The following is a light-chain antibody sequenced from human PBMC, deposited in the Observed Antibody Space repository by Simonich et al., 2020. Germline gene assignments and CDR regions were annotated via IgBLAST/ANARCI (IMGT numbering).Light chain of an antibody. J-gene: IGLJ3*02. CDR1: SGSVSTSYY. CDR2: STN. CDR3: VLYMGSGIGV. Sequence: QTVVTQEPSFSVSPGGTVTLTCGLGSGSVSTSYYPSWYQQTPGPAPRTLSYSTNSRSSGVPDRFSGSILGNKAALTITGAQADDESDYYCVLYMGSGIGVFGGGTKLTVL. V-gene: IGLV8-61*01.